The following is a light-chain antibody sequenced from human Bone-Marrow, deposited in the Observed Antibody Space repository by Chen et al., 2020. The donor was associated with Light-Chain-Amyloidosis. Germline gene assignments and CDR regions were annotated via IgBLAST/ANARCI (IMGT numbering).Light chain of an antibody. V-gene: IGLV1-44*01. CDR3: AAWDDSLDEVV. CDR2: SNN. CDR1: RSNIGTYT. Sequence: QSVLPQPPSASGTPGRRVTISCSGSRSNIGTYTVNWYQQLPGTAPRLLIYSNNQRPSGVPDRFSGSKSGTSASLAISWLQSEDEADYFCAAWDDSLDEVVFGGGTKLTVL. J-gene: IGLJ2*01.